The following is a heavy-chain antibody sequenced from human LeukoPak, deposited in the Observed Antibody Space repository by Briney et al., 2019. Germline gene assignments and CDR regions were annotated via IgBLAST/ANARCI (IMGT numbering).Heavy chain of an antibody. Sequence: GGSLRLSCAASGFAVNTYYMSWIRQAPGKGLEWVSMINTGGSTRYADSVKGRFTTSRDNSKNTLYLQMNSLRAEDTAVYYCQGGYWGQGTLVTVSS. CDR2: INTGGST. V-gene: IGHV3-53*05. CDR3: QGGY. CDR1: GFAVNTYY. J-gene: IGHJ4*02. D-gene: IGHD3-16*01.